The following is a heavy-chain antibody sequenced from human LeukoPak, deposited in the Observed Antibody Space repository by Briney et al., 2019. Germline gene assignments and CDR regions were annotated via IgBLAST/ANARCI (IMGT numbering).Heavy chain of an antibody. CDR2: IYYNGTT. CDR3: ARHKMIRGIGYYYYMDV. CDR1: GGSISTNSYY. D-gene: IGHD3-10*01. J-gene: IGHJ6*03. Sequence: SETLSLTCTASGGSISTNSYYWGWIRQPPGKGLQWIGSIYYNGTTYYNPSLKSRVIISVDTSKNQFSLTLSSVTAADTAVYYCARHKMIRGIGYYYYMDVWGKGTTVTISS. V-gene: IGHV4-39*01.